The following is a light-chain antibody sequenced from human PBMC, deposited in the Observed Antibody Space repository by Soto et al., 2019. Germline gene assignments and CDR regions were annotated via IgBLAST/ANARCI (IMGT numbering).Light chain of an antibody. CDR3: QKYNRTPRT. CDR1: QDISDH. CDR2: EAS. J-gene: IGKJ1*01. Sequence: DFQMTQSPSSLSASVGDRVTITCRASQDISDHLAWYQHKPGKVPKLLIYEASTLQSGVTSRFSGGGSGTDFPLTISSLQPEDVATYYCQKYNRTPRTFGQGTKVELK. V-gene: IGKV1-27*01.